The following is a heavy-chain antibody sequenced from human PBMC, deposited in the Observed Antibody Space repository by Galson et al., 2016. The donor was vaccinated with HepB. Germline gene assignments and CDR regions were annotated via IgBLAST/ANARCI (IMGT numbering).Heavy chain of an antibody. CDR2: IVPLLGQT. J-gene: IGHJ6*04. Sequence: SVKVSCKASRDSFRSYTITWVRQAPGQGLEWMGRIVPLLGQTNYAQKFQDRVTITADKSTDTAYLELKNLKSEDTAVYYCARDRPAMAQGLSMNYYGMDVWGKGTTVTVSS. CDR3: ARDRPAMAQGLSMNYYGMDV. CDR1: RDSFRSYT. D-gene: IGHD3-22*01. V-gene: IGHV1-69*08.